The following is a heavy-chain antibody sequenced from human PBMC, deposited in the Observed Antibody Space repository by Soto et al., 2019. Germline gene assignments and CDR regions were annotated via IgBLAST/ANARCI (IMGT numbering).Heavy chain of an antibody. J-gene: IGHJ6*02. CDR2: IYPGDSDT. D-gene: IGHD3-10*01. V-gene: IGHV5-51*01. Sequence: PGESLKISCKGSGYSFTSYWIGWVRQMPGKGLEWMGIIYPGDSDTRYSPSFQGQVTISADKSISTAYLQWSSLKASDTAMYYCARHFGPNIWFGGHDEGGMDVWGQGTTVTVSS. CDR3: ARHFGPNIWFGGHDEGGMDV. CDR1: GYSFTSYW.